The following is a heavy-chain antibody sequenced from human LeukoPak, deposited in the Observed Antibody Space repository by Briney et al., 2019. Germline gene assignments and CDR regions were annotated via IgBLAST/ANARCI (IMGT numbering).Heavy chain of an antibody. D-gene: IGHD2-2*01. V-gene: IGHV4-39*01. Sequence: PSETLSLTCTVSGGSISSSSYYWGWVRQPPGKGLEWIGSVYYFGNTYYSPSVQSRVTISVDTSKNQFSMKLRSVTAADMAVYYFARHHKILIVPSARGFDYWGQGTLVTVSS. CDR3: ARHHKILIVPSARGFDY. J-gene: IGHJ4*02. CDR2: VYYFGNT. CDR1: GGSISSSSYY.